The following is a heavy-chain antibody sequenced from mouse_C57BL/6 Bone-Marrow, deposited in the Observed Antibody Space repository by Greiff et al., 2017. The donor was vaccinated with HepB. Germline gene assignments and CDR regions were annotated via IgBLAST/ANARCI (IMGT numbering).Heavy chain of an antibody. CDR1: GYTFTSYW. CDR3: AREGWWYFDY. V-gene: IGHV1-69*01. Sequence: QVQLQQPGAELVMPGASVKLSCKASGYTFTSYWMHWVKQRPGQGLEWIGEIDPSDSYTNYNKKFKGKSTLTVDKSSSTAYMQLSSLTSEDSAVDYCAREGWWYFDYWGQGTTLTVSS. CDR2: IDPSDSYT. D-gene: IGHD1-1*02. J-gene: IGHJ2*01.